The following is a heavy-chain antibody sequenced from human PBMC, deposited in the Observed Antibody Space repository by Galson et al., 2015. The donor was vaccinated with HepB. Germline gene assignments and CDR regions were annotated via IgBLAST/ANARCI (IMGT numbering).Heavy chain of an antibody. CDR1: GFTFSSNW. V-gene: IGHV3-7*01. CDR3: ARDVYYHDSSGPGVMDV. J-gene: IGHJ6*02. CDR2: IKQDGSEK. Sequence: SLRLSCATSGFTFSSNWRTWVRQAPGKGLEWGANIKQDGSEKNYVDSVKGRFTISRDNAKNSLYLQMNSLRAEDTAVYYCARDVYYHDSSGPGVMDVWGQGTTVTVSS. D-gene: IGHD3-22*01.